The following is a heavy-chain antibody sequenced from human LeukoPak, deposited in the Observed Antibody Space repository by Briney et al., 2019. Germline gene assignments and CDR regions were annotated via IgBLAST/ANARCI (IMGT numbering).Heavy chain of an antibody. CDR1: GFTFSTYG. V-gene: IGHV3-30*02. CDR2: IRYDGSNK. D-gene: IGHD3-22*01. Sequence: GGSLRLSCAASGFTFSTYGMHWVRQAPGKGLEWVAFIRYDGSNKYYADSVKGRFTISRDNSKNTLYLQMNSLRAEDTAVYYCAKDQLTYYFDSSGYYPLAYWGQGTLVTVSS. CDR3: AKDQLTYYFDSSGYYPLAY. J-gene: IGHJ4*02.